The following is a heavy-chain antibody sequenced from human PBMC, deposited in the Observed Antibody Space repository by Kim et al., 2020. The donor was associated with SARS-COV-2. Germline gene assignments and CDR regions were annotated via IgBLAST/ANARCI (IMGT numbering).Heavy chain of an antibody. J-gene: IGHJ4*02. CDR2: VYSDTGST. CDR3: ARNTPGTTEDY. Sequence: SETLSLTCAVSGASISPYYWSWIRQLPGKGLEWIAYVYSDTGSTTYNPSLESRVTLSLDTSKKQFSLGLSSVTAVDTAVYYCARNTPGTTEDYWGQGTLVTVSS. D-gene: IGHD1-1*01. V-gene: IGHV4-59*01. CDR1: GASISPYY.